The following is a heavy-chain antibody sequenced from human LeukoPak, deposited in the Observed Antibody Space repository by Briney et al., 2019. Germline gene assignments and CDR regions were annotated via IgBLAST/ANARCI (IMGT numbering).Heavy chain of an antibody. Sequence: ASDTLSLTRAVYGESLNYYYWSWIRQSPEKGLEWIGEVFDGKTTNYNPSLKSRVTISAVTSSNQFSLNLKSATAADTAVYYCASGAWATRLHSWAQGTLVIVSS. CDR3: ASGAWATRLHS. CDR2: VFDGKTT. CDR1: GESLNYYY. D-gene: IGHD5-24*01. V-gene: IGHV4-34*12. J-gene: IGHJ4*02.